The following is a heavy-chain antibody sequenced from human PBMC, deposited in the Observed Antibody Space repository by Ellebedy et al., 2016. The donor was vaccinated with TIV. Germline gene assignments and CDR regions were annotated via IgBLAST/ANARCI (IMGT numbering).Heavy chain of an antibody. Sequence: GESLKISCAGSGFTFTSYSMNWVRQAPGKGLEWISYISKSDTTFYADSVRLRFTIPIDKANHSLYLDMTSLRADDTAVYYCAREMRSPDWTKSNWYGALDNWGQGTLVTVAS. CDR2: ISKSDTT. V-gene: IGHV3-69-1*01. D-gene: IGHD6-13*01. CDR1: GFTFTSYS. J-gene: IGHJ4*02. CDR3: AREMRSPDWTKSNWYGALDN.